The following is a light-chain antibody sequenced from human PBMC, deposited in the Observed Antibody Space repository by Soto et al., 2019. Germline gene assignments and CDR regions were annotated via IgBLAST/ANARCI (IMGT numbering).Light chain of an antibody. Sequence: QSVLTQPASVSGSPGQSITISCTGSSSDVGGYNYVSWYQQYPGKAPKLMIYEVGNRPSGVSNRFSGSKSGNTASLTISGLQAEDEADYYCSSYTTSSSYVFGTGTKVTAL. CDR1: SSDVGGYNY. V-gene: IGLV2-14*01. J-gene: IGLJ1*01. CDR3: SSYTTSSSYV. CDR2: EVG.